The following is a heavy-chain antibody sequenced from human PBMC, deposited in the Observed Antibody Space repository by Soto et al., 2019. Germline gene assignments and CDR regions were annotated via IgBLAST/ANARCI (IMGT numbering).Heavy chain of an antibody. CDR2: INHSGST. J-gene: IGHJ4*02. Sequence: QVQLQQWGAGLLKPSETLSLTCAVYGGSFSGYYWSWIRQPPGKGLEWIGEINHSGSTNYNPSLNGRVTISVDTSKNQFSLKLSSVTAADTAVYYCARGQPARRITMVRGVITGFDYWGQGTLVTVSS. CDR1: GGSFSGYY. D-gene: IGHD3-10*01. V-gene: IGHV4-34*01. CDR3: ARGQPARRITMVRGVITGFDY.